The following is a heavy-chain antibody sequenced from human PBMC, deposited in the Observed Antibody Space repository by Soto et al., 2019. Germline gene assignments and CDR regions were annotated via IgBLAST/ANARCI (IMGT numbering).Heavy chain of an antibody. Sequence: ASVKVSCKVSGYTLTELSMHWVRQAPGKGLEWMGGFDPEDGETIYAQKFQGRVTMTEDTSTDTAYMELSSLRSEDTAVYYCATTEPHIVVVTADGHDYYYYGMEVWGQGTTVTVSS. CDR1: GYTLTELS. V-gene: IGHV1-24*01. D-gene: IGHD2-21*02. J-gene: IGHJ6*01. CDR2: FDPEDGET. CDR3: ATTEPHIVVVTADGHDYYYYGMEV.